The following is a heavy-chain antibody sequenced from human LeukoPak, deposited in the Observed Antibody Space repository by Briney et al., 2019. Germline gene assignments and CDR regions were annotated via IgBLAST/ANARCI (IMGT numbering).Heavy chain of an antibody. CDR3: AKDVYY. D-gene: IGHD3-16*01. CDR2: ISYDGSNK. V-gene: IGHV3-30*18. J-gene: IGHJ4*02. Sequence: GGSLRLSCAASGFTFSSYGMHWVRQAPGKGLEWVAIISYDGSNKYYADSVKGRFTISRDNSKNTLYLQMNSLRAEDTAVYYCAKDVYYWGQGTLVTVSS. CDR1: GFTFSSYG.